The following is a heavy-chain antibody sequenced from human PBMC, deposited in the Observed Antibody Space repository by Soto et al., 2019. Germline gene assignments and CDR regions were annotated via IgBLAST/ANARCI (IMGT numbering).Heavy chain of an antibody. V-gene: IGHV3-43*01. CDR3: AKKNYYYYGMDV. CDR1: GFTFDDYT. J-gene: IGHJ6*02. Sequence: GGSLRLSCAASGFTFDDYTMYWVRQAPGKGLEWVSLISWDGGSTYYADSVKGRFTISRDNSKNSLYLQMNSLRTEDTALYYCAKKNYYYYGMDVWGQGTTVTVSS. CDR2: ISWDGGST.